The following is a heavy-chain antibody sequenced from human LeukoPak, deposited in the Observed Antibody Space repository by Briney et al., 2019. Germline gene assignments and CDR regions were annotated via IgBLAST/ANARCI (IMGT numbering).Heavy chain of an antibody. Sequence: SETLSLTCTVSGASITSYYWCWIRQPPGKGLEWIGYVFYTGNTNYNPSLKSRVTISLDTSKNQFSLKLNSVTAADTAVYYCARDRSVAADATVYFYGMAVWGKGTTVTVSS. V-gene: IGHV4-59*01. CDR1: GASITSYY. D-gene: IGHD6-13*01. CDR3: ARDRSVAADATVYFYGMAV. CDR2: VFYTGNT. J-gene: IGHJ6*04.